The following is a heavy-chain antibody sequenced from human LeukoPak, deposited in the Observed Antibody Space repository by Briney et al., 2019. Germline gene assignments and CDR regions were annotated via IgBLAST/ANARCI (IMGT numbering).Heavy chain of an antibody. J-gene: IGHJ4*02. CDR3: AKDWEFSGGYYFDY. D-gene: IGHD3-10*01. Sequence: GGSLRLSCAASGFTFSSYAMSWARQAPGKGLEWVSGISGSGGRTFYADSVKGRFTISRDNSKNTVYLQMNSLRAEDTAVYYCAKDWEFSGGYYFDYWGQGTLVTVSS. CDR2: ISGSGGRT. V-gene: IGHV3-23*01. CDR1: GFTFSSYA.